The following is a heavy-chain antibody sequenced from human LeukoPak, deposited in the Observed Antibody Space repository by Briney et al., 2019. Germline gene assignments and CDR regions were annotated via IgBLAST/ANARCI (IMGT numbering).Heavy chain of an antibody. CDR3: ARHLNYYYYYYMDV. CDR1: LGSISSSAFY. Sequence: PSETLSLTCTVSLGSISSSAFYWGWIRQPPGKGLEWIGSLYYSGSTYYNPSLKSRVTISVDTSKNQFSLNLTSVTAADTAVYYCARHLNYYYYYYMDVWGTGTTVTVSS. V-gene: IGHV4-39*01. CDR2: LYYSGST. J-gene: IGHJ6*03.